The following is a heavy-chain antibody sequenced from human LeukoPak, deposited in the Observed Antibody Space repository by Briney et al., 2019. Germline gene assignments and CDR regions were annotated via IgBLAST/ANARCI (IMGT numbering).Heavy chain of an antibody. CDR1: GGSFSGYY. CDR2: INHSGST. D-gene: IGHD3-22*01. CDR3: ARRYYNDSSGYYAGLGLEYFDY. Sequence: PSETLSLTCAVYGGSFSGYYWSWIRQPPGKGLEWIGEINHSGSTNYNPSLKSRVTISVDTSKNQFSLKLSSVTAADTAVYYCARRYYNDSSGYYAGLGLEYFDYWGQGTLVTVSS. V-gene: IGHV4-34*01. J-gene: IGHJ4*02.